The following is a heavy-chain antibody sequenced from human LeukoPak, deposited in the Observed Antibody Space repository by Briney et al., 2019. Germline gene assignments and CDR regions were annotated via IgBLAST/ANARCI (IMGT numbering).Heavy chain of an antibody. CDR1: GFTFSSYA. V-gene: IGHV3-23*01. D-gene: IGHD3-3*01. J-gene: IGHJ6*02. CDR2: ISGSGGST. Sequence: GGSLRLSCAASGFTFSSYAMSWVRQAPGKGLEWVSAISGSGGSTYYADSVKGRFTISRDNSKNTLYLQMNSLRAEDTAVYYCAKERHDYDFWSGYLYYYYGMDVWGQGTTVTVSS. CDR3: AKERHDYDFWSGYLYYYYGMDV.